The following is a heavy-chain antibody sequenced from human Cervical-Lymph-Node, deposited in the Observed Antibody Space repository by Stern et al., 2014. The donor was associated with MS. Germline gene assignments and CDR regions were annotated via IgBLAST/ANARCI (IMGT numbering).Heavy chain of an antibody. J-gene: IGHJ4*02. V-gene: IGHV3-72*01. CDR2: SRNKANNYII. D-gene: IGHD1-26*01. CDR3: TSRHSGSSDY. Sequence: EVQLVESGGGLVQPGGSLRISCAASGFTSSDHYMDWVRQAPGKGLEWVGRSRNKANNYIIEYAASVKGRFTISREDSKNSLYLQINSLKTEDTAVYYCTSRHSGSSDYWGQGTLVAVSS. CDR1: GFTSSDHY.